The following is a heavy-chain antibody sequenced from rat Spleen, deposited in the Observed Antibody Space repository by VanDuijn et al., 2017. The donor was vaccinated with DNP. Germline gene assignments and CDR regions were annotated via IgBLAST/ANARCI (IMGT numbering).Heavy chain of an antibody. CDR3: ARHGRVTTVATYWYFDF. V-gene: IGHV5-7*01. J-gene: IGHJ1*01. D-gene: IGHD1-3*01. CDR2: ISYDGDST. Sequence: EVQLVESGGDLVQPGRSLRLSCVASGFSFRDYYMAWVRQAPRKGLEWLATISYDGDSTFYRDSVKGRFTISRDNAENSLYLQMDSLRSEDTATYYCARHGRVTTVATYWYFDFWGPGTMVTVSS. CDR1: GFSFRDYY.